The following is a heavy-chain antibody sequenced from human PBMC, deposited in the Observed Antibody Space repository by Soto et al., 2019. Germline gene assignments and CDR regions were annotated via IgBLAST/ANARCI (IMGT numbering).Heavy chain of an antibody. Sequence: VQLLQWGAGLLKPSETLSLTCAVYGGSFSGYYWSWIRQPPGKGLEWIGEINHSGSTNYNPSLKSRVTISVDTSKNQFSLKLSSVTAADTAEYYCARTKAYYYYMDVWGKGTTVTVSS. V-gene: IGHV4-34*01. CDR2: INHSGST. CDR3: ARTKAYYYYMDV. D-gene: IGHD2-8*01. CDR1: GGSFSGYY. J-gene: IGHJ6*03.